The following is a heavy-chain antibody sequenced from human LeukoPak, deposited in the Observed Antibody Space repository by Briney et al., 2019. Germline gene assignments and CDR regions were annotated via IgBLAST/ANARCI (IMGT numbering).Heavy chain of an antibody. Sequence: PGGSLRLSCAASGFTFDDYGMSWVRQAPGKGLEWVSGINWNGGSTGYADSVKGRFTISRDNAKNSLYLQMNSLRAEDTALYYCARAGSVYDSSGYYDGTISYWGQGTLVTVSS. J-gene: IGHJ4*02. D-gene: IGHD3-22*01. V-gene: IGHV3-20*04. CDR1: GFTFDDYG. CDR2: INWNGGST. CDR3: ARAGSVYDSSGYYDGTISY.